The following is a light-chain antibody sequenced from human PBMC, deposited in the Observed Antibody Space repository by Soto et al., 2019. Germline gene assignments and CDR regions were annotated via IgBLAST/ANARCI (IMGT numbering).Light chain of an antibody. Sequence: ELVLTQCPGTLSLSPGERATLSCRASQNVGNNLDWYQQKPGQAPRLLIYGASTRAAGIPDRFSGSGSGTEFTLTISGLQSDDFAVYYCQQFNNWPPWTFGQGTKVDIK. V-gene: IGKV3-15*01. CDR3: QQFNNWPPWT. J-gene: IGKJ1*01. CDR2: GAS. CDR1: QNVGNN.